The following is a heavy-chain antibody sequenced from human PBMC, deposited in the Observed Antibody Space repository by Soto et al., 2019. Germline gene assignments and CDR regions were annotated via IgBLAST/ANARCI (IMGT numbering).Heavy chain of an antibody. CDR3: ARRSSGWYFDY. CDR2: ISGSGGST. Sequence: EVQLLESGGGLVQPGGSLRLSCAAPGFTFSNYAMNWARQAPGKGLEWVSVISGSGGSTYYADSVKGRFTISRDNSKNTPYLQMNSLRGEYTAVYYCARRSSGWYFDYWGQGNLVTVPS. V-gene: IGHV3-23*01. D-gene: IGHD6-19*01. J-gene: IGHJ4*02. CDR1: GFTFSNYA.